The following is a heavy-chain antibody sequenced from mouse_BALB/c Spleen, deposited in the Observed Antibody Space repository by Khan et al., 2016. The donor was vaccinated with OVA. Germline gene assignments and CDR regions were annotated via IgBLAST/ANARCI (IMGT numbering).Heavy chain of an antibody. CDR3: TKSYYGNPFAY. V-gene: IGHV5-4*02. J-gene: IGHJ3*01. D-gene: IGHD2-1*01. CDR1: GFTFSDYY. CDR2: ISAGGSYT. Sequence: EVKLVESGGGLVKPGGSLKLSCAASGFTFSDYYMYWVRQTPEQRLEWVATISAGGSYTYYPDSVKGRSTISREDAKNKQDLQMSSLKSEDTAMYYCTKSYYGNPFAYWDQGTLVTVSA.